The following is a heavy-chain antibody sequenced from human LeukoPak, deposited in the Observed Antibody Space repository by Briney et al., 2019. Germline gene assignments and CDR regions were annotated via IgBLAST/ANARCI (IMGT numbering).Heavy chain of an antibody. Sequence: GGSLRLSCAASGFTFSSYWMHWVRQALGKGLVWVSRINSDGSSTSYADSVKGRFTISRDNAKNSLYLQMNSLRAEDTAVYYCARVDDEVTTPWNWFDPWGQGTLVTVSS. J-gene: IGHJ5*02. CDR1: GFTFSSYW. D-gene: IGHD4-11*01. V-gene: IGHV3-74*01. CDR3: ARVDDEVTTPWNWFDP. CDR2: INSDGSST.